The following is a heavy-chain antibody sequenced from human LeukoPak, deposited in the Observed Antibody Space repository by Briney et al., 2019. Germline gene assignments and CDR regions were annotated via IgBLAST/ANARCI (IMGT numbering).Heavy chain of an antibody. Sequence: GGSPRLSCAASGFTFSSYAMSWVRQAPGKGLEWVSGISGNGVSTYYADSVKGRFTISRDNSKNTLYLQMNSLRAEDRAVYYCAKVNSSWYWFDPWGQGTLVTVSS. CDR2: ISGNGVST. J-gene: IGHJ5*02. CDR1: GFTFSSYA. CDR3: AKVNSSWYWFDP. D-gene: IGHD6-13*01. V-gene: IGHV3-23*01.